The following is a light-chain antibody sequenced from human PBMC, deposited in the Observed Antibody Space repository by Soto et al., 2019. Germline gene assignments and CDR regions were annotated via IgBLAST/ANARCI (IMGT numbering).Light chain of an antibody. Sequence: EIVMTQSPATLSVSPGERVTLSCRASESLFGFLAWYQHKPGQAPRLLIYGVSTKATGVPARFSGSGSATDFTLTITSLQSDDSAVYYCQSYNDWPFAFRQGTKLEI. CDR1: ESLFGF. CDR2: GVS. J-gene: IGKJ2*01. CDR3: QSYNDWPFA. V-gene: IGKV3-15*01.